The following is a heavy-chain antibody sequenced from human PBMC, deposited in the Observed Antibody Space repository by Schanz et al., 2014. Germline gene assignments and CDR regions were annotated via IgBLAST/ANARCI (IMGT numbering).Heavy chain of an antibody. Sequence: QVQLVQSGAEVEKPGASVTVSCKASGYMYTSHFLHWVRQAPGQGFEWIGLINPIDGSTTYPLRFHGRITMTRDTSTTTFYMDLSSLGSEDTAVYARTGYDPSLTHWGQGTLVTVSS. CDR1: GYMYTSHF. V-gene: IGHV1-46*01. CDR2: INPIDGST. CDR3: TGYDPSLTH. D-gene: IGHD5-12*01. J-gene: IGHJ4*02.